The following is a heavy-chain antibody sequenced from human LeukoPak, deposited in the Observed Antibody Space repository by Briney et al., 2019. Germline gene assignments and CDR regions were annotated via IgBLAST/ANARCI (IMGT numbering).Heavy chain of an antibody. D-gene: IGHD5-18*01. Sequence: SETLSLTCTVSGGSISSGGYYWSWIRQHPGKGLEWIGYIYYSGSTYYNPSLKSRVTISVDTSKNQFSLKLSSVTAADTAVYYCARVDTAMVDYWGQGTLVTVSS. J-gene: IGHJ4*02. CDR3: ARVDTAMVDY. CDR1: GGSISSGGYY. CDR2: IYYSGST. V-gene: IGHV4-31*03.